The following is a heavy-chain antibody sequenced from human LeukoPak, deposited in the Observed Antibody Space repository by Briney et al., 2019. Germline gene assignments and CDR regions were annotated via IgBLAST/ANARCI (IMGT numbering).Heavy chain of an antibody. V-gene: IGHV4-34*01. J-gene: IGHJ5*02. CDR2: INHSGST. Sequence: SETLSLTCAVYGGSFSGYYWSWIRQPPGKGLEWIGEINHSGSTNYNPSLKSRVTISVDTSKNQFSLKLSSVTAADTAVYYCARAGGWLRFRSGNWFDPWGQGTLVTVFS. CDR1: GGSFSGYY. CDR3: ARAGGWLRFRSGNWFDP. D-gene: IGHD5-12*01.